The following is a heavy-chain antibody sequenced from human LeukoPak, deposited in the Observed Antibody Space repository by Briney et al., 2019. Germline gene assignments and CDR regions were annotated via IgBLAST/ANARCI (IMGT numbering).Heavy chain of an antibody. Sequence: SETLSLTCTVSGDSVSGVYWSWIRQPPGKGLEWIGYVYYSGDTNYNPSLKSRVTMSLDTSKNQVSLRLSSVTAADTAVYYCAGRSYSSSWYGDYWGQGTLVTVSS. V-gene: IGHV4-59*08. CDR1: GDSVSGVY. J-gene: IGHJ4*02. CDR3: AGRSYSSSWYGDY. CDR2: VYYSGDT. D-gene: IGHD6-13*01.